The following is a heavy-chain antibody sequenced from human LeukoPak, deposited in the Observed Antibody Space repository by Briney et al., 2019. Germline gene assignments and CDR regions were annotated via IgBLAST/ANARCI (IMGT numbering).Heavy chain of an antibody. V-gene: IGHV3-53*01. J-gene: IGHJ4*02. D-gene: IGHD6-19*01. CDR2: IYSGGST. CDR3: ARDPGSSGWYRTG. Sequence: GGSLRLSCAAPGFTVSSNYMSWVRQAPGKGLEWVSVIYSGGSTYYADSVKGRFTISRDNSKNTLYLQMNSLRAEDTAVYYCARDPGSSGWYRTGWGQGTLVTVSS. CDR1: GFTVSSNY.